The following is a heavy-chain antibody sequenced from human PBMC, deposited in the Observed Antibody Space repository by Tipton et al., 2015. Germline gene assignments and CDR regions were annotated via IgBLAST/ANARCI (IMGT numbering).Heavy chain of an antibody. V-gene: IGHV4-39*01. CDR1: GGSISNSNYY. J-gene: IGHJ4*02. Sequence: TLSLTCTVSGGSISNSNYYWGWIRQPPGKGLEWIGSLSYSGKTDYNPPLRSRVTISVDTSKNQFSLRLSSVTAADTAFYYCARHKDSGTYPMDCWGQGTLVTVSS. D-gene: IGHD3-10*01. CDR2: LSYSGKT. CDR3: ARHKDSGTYPMDC.